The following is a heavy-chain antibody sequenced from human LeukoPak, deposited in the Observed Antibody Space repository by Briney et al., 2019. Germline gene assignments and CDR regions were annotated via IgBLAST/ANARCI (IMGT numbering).Heavy chain of an antibody. D-gene: IGHD6-19*01. CDR1: GGSISSSSYY. CDR2: IYYSGST. J-gene: IGHJ4*02. V-gene: IGHV4-39*01. CDR3: ARYSGWYFDY. Sequence: PSETLSLTCTVSGGSISSSSYYWGWIRQPPGKGLEWIGSIYYSGSTYYNPSLKSRVTISVDTSKNQFSLKLSSVTAADTAVYYCARYSGWYFDYWGQGTLVTVSS.